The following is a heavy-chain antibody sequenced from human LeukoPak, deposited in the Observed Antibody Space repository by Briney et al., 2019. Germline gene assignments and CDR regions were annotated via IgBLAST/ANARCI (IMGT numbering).Heavy chain of an antibody. CDR3: AKDLGYSSGWYFGAFDI. CDR2: ISGSGGST. Sequence: RAGGSLRLSCAASGFTFSSYAMSWVRQAPGKGLEWVSAISGSGGSTYYADSVKGRITISRDNSKNRLYLQMNSLRAEDTAVYYCAKDLGYSSGWYFGAFDIWGQGTMVTVSS. V-gene: IGHV3-23*01. D-gene: IGHD6-19*01. CDR1: GFTFSSYA. J-gene: IGHJ3*02.